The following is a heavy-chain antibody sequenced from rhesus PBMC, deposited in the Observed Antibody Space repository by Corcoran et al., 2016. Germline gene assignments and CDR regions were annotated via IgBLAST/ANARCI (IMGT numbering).Heavy chain of an antibody. Sequence: QVQLQESGPGVVKPSETLSLTCAVSGYSISSGYDWSWIRQPPGKGLEWIGYIYCSSGSTNYNPSLKNRVTISKDTSKNQFSLKLSSVTAADTAVYYCARDRYSWNREYYFDYWGQGVLVTVSS. V-gene: IGHV4-76*01. CDR1: GYSISSGYD. CDR2: IYCSSGST. CDR3: ARDRYSWNREYYFDY. J-gene: IGHJ4*01. D-gene: IGHD1-1-1*01.